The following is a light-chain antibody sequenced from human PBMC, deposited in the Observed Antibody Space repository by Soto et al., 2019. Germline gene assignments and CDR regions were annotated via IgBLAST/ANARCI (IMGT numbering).Light chain of an antibody. V-gene: IGKV1-5*03. J-gene: IGKJ1*01. Sequence: DIRMTQSPSTLSASVGDRVTITCRASQTVSSWLAWFQQKPGKAPNLLFYGGSSVESGVPSRFSGSGSGTEFTLTISNLQPDDFATYYCQQYADSSWTFGQGTKVE. CDR3: QQYADSSWT. CDR2: GGS. CDR1: QTVSSW.